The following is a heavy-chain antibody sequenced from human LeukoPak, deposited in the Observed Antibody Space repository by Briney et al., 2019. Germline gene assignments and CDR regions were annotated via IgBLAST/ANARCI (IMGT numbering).Heavy chain of an antibody. CDR1: GYTFSDYA. Sequence: ASVKVSCKTSGYTFSDYAVQWVRQAPGQRLEWMGWINAGNGKIRYSQKFQDRVTTSRDTSATTAYLDLGSLKSEDTAVYYCARARWTSTVTTYYLDFWGQGTLVTVSS. CDR3: ARARWTSTVTTYYLDF. CDR2: INAGNGKI. V-gene: IGHV1-3*01. D-gene: IGHD4-17*01. J-gene: IGHJ4*02.